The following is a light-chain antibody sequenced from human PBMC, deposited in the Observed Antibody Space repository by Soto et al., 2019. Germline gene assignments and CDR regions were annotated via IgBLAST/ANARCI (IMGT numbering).Light chain of an antibody. V-gene: IGKV1-5*03. J-gene: IGKJ2*02. CDR1: QSISTW. CDR3: QQYNGYPRT. CDR2: KAS. Sequence: DIQMTQSPSTLSASVGDRVTITCRASQSISTWLAWYQQKPGKAPKLLIYKASSLRNGVPSRFSGSGSGTECTLTIYSLQPDDFASYYCQQYNGYPRTFGQGTKLEIK.